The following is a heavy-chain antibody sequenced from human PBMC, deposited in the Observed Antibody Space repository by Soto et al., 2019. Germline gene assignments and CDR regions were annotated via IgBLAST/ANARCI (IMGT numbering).Heavy chain of an antibody. Sequence: GGSLRLSCAASGFTFSSYSMNWVRQAPGKGLEWVSSISSSSSYIYYADSVKGRFTISRDNAKNSLYLQMNSLRAEDTAVYYCARAPKVAAPRGYFDYWGQGTLVTVSS. D-gene: IGHD6-19*01. CDR1: GFTFSSYS. J-gene: IGHJ4*02. CDR2: ISSSSSYI. V-gene: IGHV3-21*01. CDR3: ARAPKVAAPRGYFDY.